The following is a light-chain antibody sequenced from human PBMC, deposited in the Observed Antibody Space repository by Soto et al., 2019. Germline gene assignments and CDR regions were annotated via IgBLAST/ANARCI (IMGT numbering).Light chain of an antibody. Sequence: QSALTQPPSASGSPGQAVTISFTGTSSDVGGYNSVSWYQQHPDKAPKVMIYEVSKRPSGVPARFSGSKSGNTASLTVSGLQAEDEADYYCSSYAGSKNPYVFGTGTKVTVL. CDR2: EVS. V-gene: IGLV2-8*01. CDR1: SSDVGGYNS. J-gene: IGLJ1*01. CDR3: SSYAGSKNPYV.